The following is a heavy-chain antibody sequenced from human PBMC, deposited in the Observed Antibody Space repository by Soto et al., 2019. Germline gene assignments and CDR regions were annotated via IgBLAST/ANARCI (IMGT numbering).Heavy chain of an antibody. Sequence: ASVKVSCKVSGYTLTELSMHWVRQAPGKGLEWMGGFDPEDGETIYAQKFQGRVTMTEDTSTDTAYMELSSLRSEDTAVYYCAKDEGDSVVGSGYPYFDYWGQGTLVTVS. CDR1: GYTLTELS. J-gene: IGHJ4*02. V-gene: IGHV1-24*01. CDR2: FDPEDGET. D-gene: IGHD3-22*01. CDR3: AKDEGDSVVGSGYPYFDY.